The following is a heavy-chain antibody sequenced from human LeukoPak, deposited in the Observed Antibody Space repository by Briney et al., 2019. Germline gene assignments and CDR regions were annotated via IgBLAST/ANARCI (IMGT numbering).Heavy chain of an antibody. V-gene: IGHV3-23*01. Sequence: GGSLRLSCAASGFTVSSNYMVWVRQAPGKGREGVSDISESCASKYYPPSVKRRFTISRDNSENTLYLQMNSLRAEDTAVYYCAKGKHSSTWHWFYPWVQGTLLTVSS. CDR1: GFTVSSNY. J-gene: IGHJ5*02. D-gene: IGHD6-13*01. CDR2: ISESCASK. CDR3: AKGKHSSTWHWFYP.